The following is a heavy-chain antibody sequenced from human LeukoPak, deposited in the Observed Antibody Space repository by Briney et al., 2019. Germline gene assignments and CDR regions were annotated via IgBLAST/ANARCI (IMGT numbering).Heavy chain of an antibody. D-gene: IGHD2-15*01. V-gene: IGHV3-11*06. CDR1: GFTFSDYY. J-gene: IGHJ4*02. CDR2: ISSSSSYI. CDR3: ARGVEVVAATRGTWRVGYFDY. Sequence: NPGGSLRLSCASSGFTFSDYYMSWIRQAPGKGLEWVSSISSSSSYIYYADSVKGRFTISRDNGKNSLYLQMNSLRAEDTAVYYCARGVEVVAATRGTWRVGYFDYWGQGTLVTVSS.